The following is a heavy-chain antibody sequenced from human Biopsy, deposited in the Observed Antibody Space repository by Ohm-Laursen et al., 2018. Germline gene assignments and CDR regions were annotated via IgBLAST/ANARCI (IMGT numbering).Heavy chain of an antibody. J-gene: IGHJ4*02. CDR2: ISYDGSDK. Sequence: SLRLSCTASGFTLTDSGMHWVRQAPGKGLEWVALISYDGSDKNYGDSVKGRFTISRDNSKNTLYLQMNSLRPEDTAVYYCAKQEGVAYGDIDYWGQGTLVTVSS. V-gene: IGHV3-30*18. CDR3: AKQEGVAYGDIDY. D-gene: IGHD3-10*01. CDR1: GFTLTDSG.